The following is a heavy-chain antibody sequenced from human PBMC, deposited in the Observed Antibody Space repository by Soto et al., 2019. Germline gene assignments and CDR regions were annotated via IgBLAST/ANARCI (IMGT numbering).Heavy chain of an antibody. Sequence: GGSLRLSCAASGFTFSSYGMHWVRQAPGKGLEWVAVIWYDGSSKYSGDSVQGRFTISRDNSKNTLYLQMSSLRAEDTAVFYCARDGGYHGSGSYPDLCYGMDVWGRGTTDTVSS. CDR1: GFTFSSYG. V-gene: IGHV3-33*01. CDR2: IWYDGSSK. CDR3: ARDGGYHGSGSYPDLCYGMDV. D-gene: IGHD3-10*01. J-gene: IGHJ6*02.